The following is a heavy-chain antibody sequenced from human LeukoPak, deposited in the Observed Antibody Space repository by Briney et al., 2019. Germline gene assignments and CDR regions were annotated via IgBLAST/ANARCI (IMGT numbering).Heavy chain of an antibody. CDR2: IYTGGST. CDR1: GGSISSATYY. V-gene: IGHV4-61*02. D-gene: IGHD5-12*01. Sequence: PSQTLSLTCTVSGGSISSATYYWSWIRQPAGKGLEWIGRIYTGGSTNYNPSLKSRVTISVDTSKNQFSLKLSSVTAADTAVYYCARDSGYDTGTYNWFDPWGQGTLVTVSS. CDR3: ARDSGYDTGTYNWFDP. J-gene: IGHJ5*02.